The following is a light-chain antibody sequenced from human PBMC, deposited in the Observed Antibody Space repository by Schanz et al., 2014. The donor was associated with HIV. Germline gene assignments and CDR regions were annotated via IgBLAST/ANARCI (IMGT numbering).Light chain of an antibody. V-gene: IGLV2-8*01. CDR1: SSDFSRSDY. CDR3: SSFAGSNIPWV. CDR2: DVT. Sequence: QSALTQPPSASGSPGQSVTISCTSTSSDFSRSDYVCWYQHHPGKAPKLMIYDVTNRPSGVPDRFSGSKSGSTASLTVSGLQPEDEADYYCSSFAGSNIPWVFGGGTKLTVL. J-gene: IGLJ3*02.